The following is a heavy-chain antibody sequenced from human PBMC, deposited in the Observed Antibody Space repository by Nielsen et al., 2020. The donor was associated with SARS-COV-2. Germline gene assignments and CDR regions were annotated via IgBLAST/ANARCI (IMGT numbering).Heavy chain of an antibody. CDR1: GFTFSSYG. V-gene: IGHV3-48*04. CDR2: ISSSGSTI. CDR3: AREGDSSGTVGYDAFDI. D-gene: IGHD3-22*01. Sequence: GESLKISCAASGFTFSSYGMHWVRQAPGKGLEWVSYISSSGSTIYYADSVKGRFTISRDNAKNSLYLQMNSLRAEDTAVYYCAREGDSSGTVGYDAFDIWGQGTMVTVSS. J-gene: IGHJ3*02.